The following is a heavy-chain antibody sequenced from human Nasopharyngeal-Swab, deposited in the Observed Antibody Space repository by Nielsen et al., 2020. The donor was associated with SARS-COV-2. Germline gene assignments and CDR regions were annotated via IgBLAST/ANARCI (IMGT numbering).Heavy chain of an antibody. V-gene: IGHV3-23*01. D-gene: IGHD3-10*01. J-gene: IGHJ4*02. CDR3: AKDRGLMVRGVMGY. CDR1: GFTFSSYA. Sequence: GESLKISCAASGFTFSSYAMSWVRQAPGKGLEWVSAISGSGGSTYYADSVKGRFTISRDNSKNTLYPQMNSLRAEDTAVYYCAKDRGLMVRGVMGYWGQGTLVTVSS. CDR2: ISGSGGST.